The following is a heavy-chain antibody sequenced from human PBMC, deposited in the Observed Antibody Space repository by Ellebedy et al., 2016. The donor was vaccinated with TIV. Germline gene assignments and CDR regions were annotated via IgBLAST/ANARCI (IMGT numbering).Heavy chain of an antibody. V-gene: IGHV4-4*07. CDR1: GGSISSYY. CDR2: IYTSGST. J-gene: IGHJ4*02. CDR3: ARGSFFDY. Sequence: GSLRLXXTVSGGSISSYYWSWIRQPAGKGLEWIGRIYTSGSTNYNPSLKSRVTMSVDTSKNQFSLKLSSVTAADTAVYYCARGSFFDYWGQGTLVTVSS.